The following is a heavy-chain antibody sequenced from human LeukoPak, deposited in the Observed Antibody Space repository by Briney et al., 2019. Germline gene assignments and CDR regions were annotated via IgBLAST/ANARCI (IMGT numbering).Heavy chain of an antibody. CDR1: GGSISSYY. V-gene: IGHV4-59*08. Sequence: PSETLSLXCTVSGGSISSYYWSWIRQPPGKGLEWIGYIYYSGSTNYNPSLKSRVTIPVDTSKNQFSLKLSSVTAADTAVYYCARKQWVEYYFESWGQGTLVTVSS. J-gene: IGHJ4*02. CDR3: ARKQWVEYYFES. CDR2: IYYSGST. D-gene: IGHD6-19*01.